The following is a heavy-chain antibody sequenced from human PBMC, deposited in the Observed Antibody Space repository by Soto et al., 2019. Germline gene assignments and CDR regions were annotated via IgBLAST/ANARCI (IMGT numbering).Heavy chain of an antibody. V-gene: IGHV3-43D*03. D-gene: IGHD5-18*01. CDR1: GFTFDDYA. Sequence: GGSLRLSCAASGFTFDDYAMHWVRQAPGKGLEWVSLISWDGGSNYYADSVKGRFTISTDNSKNSLYLQMNSLRAEDTAFYYCAKDLRGYSYGYYYSYGMDVWGQGTTVTVSS. J-gene: IGHJ6*02. CDR2: ISWDGGSN. CDR3: AKDLRGYSYGYYYSYGMDV.